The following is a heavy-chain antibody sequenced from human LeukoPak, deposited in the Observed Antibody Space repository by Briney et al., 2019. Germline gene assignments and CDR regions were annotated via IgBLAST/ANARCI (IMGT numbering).Heavy chain of an antibody. V-gene: IGHV3-23*01. Sequence: GGSLRLSCAASGFTFSSYAMSWVRQAPGKGLEWVSVISGSGSSTYYADSVKGRFTISRDNSKNTLYLQMNSLRAEDTAVYYCAKVRYDSSDYQSPYFDYWGQGTLVTVSS. CDR3: AKVRYDSSDYQSPYFDY. CDR1: GFTFSSYA. D-gene: IGHD3-22*01. J-gene: IGHJ4*02. CDR2: ISGSGSST.